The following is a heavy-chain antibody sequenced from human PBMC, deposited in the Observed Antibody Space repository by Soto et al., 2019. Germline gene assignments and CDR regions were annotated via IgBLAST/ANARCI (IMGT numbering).Heavy chain of an antibody. CDR1: GYTFTNYG. CDR2: ISAYNGNT. D-gene: IGHD3-3*02. CDR3: SNDQLGSTKNDF. J-gene: IGHJ4*02. V-gene: IGHV1-18*04. Sequence: QVQLVQSGAEVKKPGASVKVSCKASGYTFTNYGITWVRQAPGQGLEWMGWISAYNGNTNFGQTFQARVTMTRDTSARTAYMELRSPVSDDTAVYYCSNDQLGSTKNDFWGQGTLVTVSS.